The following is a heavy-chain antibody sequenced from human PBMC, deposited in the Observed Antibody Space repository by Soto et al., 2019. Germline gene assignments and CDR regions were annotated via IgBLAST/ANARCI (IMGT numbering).Heavy chain of an antibody. CDR2: IYPGDSDT. D-gene: IGHD3-22*01. V-gene: IGHV5-51*01. J-gene: IGHJ5*02. CDR1: GYSFTSYW. Sequence: GESLKISCKGSGYSFTSYWIGWVRQMPGKGLEWMGIIYPGDSDTRYSPSFQGQVTISADKSISTAYLQWSSLKASDTAMYYCARIKHPPPSQYDSSGYYYLGWFDPWGQGTLVTVSS. CDR3: ARIKHPPPSQYDSSGYYYLGWFDP.